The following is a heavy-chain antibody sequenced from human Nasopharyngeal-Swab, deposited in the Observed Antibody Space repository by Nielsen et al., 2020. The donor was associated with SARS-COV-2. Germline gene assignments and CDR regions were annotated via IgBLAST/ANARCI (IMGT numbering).Heavy chain of an antibody. D-gene: IGHD6-19*01. J-gene: IGHJ6*02. CDR3: ARDPTLAVETETTYYYYGMDV. CDR2: INPSGGST. V-gene: IGHV1-46*01. Sequence: WVRQAPGQGLEWMGIINPSGGSTSYAQKFQGRVTMTRDTSTSTVYMELSSLGSEDTAVYYCARDPTLAVETETTYYYYGMDVWGQGTTVTVSS.